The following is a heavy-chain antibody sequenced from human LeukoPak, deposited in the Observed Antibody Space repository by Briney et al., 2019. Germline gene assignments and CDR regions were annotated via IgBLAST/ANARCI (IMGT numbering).Heavy chain of an antibody. D-gene: IGHD3-22*01. V-gene: IGHV4-59*01. CDR2: IYYSGST. CDR3: AREESSYYYDSSGNGFDY. J-gene: IGHJ4*02. CDR1: GGSISSYY. Sequence: SETLSLTCTVSGGSISSYYWSWIRQPPGKGLEWIGYIYYSGSTNYNPSLKSRDTISVDTSKNQFSLKLSSVTAADTAVYYCAREESSYYYDSSGNGFDYWGQGTLVTVSS.